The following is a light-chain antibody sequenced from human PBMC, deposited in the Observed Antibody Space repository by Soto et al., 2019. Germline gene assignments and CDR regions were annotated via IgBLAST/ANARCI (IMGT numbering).Light chain of an antibody. V-gene: IGLV1-47*01. CDR2: RNV. CDR3: ATWDGSLRGVV. CDR1: SSNIGTKY. J-gene: IGLJ2*01. Sequence: QAVVTQPPSASGTPGQRVTISCSGSSSNIGTKYVYWYQQVPGMAPKLLISRNVQRPSGVPDRFSGSKSGTSASLAISGLRSEYEGVYYCATWDGSLRGVVFGGGTKLTVL.